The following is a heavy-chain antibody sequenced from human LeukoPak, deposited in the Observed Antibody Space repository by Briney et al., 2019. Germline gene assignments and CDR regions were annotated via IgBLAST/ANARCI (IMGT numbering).Heavy chain of an antibody. Sequence: GGSLRLSCAASGFTFSSYSMNWVRQAPGKGLEWVSSISSSSSYIYYADSVKGRFTISRDNAKNSLYLQINSLRAEDTAVYYCARLKLLWSNYFDYWGQGTLVTVSS. J-gene: IGHJ4*02. V-gene: IGHV3-21*01. CDR1: GFTFSSYS. D-gene: IGHD2-2*01. CDR2: ISSSSSYI. CDR3: ARLKLLWSNYFDY.